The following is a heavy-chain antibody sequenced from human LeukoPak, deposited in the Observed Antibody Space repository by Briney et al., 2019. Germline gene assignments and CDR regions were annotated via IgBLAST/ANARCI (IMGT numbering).Heavy chain of an antibody. D-gene: IGHD4-23*01. CDR2: ISSRSYT. Sequence: GGSLRLSCAASGFSFSVYSMNWVRQAPGRGLEWVSSISSRSYTDYADSVRGRFTISRDNAKNSLFLQMNSLRAEDTAVYYCASYGGFTSATLVDLLWGQGTLVTVSS. CDR1: GFSFSVYS. CDR3: ASYGGFTSATLVDLL. J-gene: IGHJ4*02. V-gene: IGHV3-69-1*01.